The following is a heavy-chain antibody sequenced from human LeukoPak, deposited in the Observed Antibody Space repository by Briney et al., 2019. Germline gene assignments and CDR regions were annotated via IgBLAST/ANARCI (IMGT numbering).Heavy chain of an antibody. D-gene: IGHD2-15*01. CDR2: ISSSSSYI. CDR1: GFTFSSYS. CDR3: ARDSGHVGYCSGGSCYSGGATRAYGAFDI. J-gene: IGHJ3*02. Sequence: TGGSLRLSCAASGFTFSSYSMNWVRQAPGKGLEWVSSISSSSSYIYYADSVKGRFTISRDNAKNSLYLQMNSLRAEDTAVYYCARDSGHVGYCSGGSCYSGGATRAYGAFDIWGQGTMVTVSS. V-gene: IGHV3-21*01.